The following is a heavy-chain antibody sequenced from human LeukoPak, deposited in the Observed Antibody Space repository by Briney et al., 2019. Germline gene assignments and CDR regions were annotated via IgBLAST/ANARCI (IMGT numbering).Heavy chain of an antibody. D-gene: IGHD4-23*01. CDR2: IWYEGCDK. V-gene: IGHV3-33*06. J-gene: IGHJ4*02. CDR3: AKGGITPDY. CDR1: GFTFSVSG. Sequence: GRSLRLSCAASGFTFSVSGMHWVRQAPGRGLEWVAIIWYEGCDKYYAESVKGRFIISRDNSKNTMYLQMNSLRAEDTAVYYCAKGGITPDYWGQGTLVAVSA.